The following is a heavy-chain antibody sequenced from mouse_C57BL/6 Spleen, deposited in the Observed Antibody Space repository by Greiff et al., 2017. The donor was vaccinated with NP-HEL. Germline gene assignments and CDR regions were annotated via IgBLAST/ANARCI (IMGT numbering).Heavy chain of an antibody. V-gene: IGHV1-85*01. CDR3: ARWALITTVETPYFDY. J-gene: IGHJ2*01. D-gene: IGHD1-1*01. CDR2: IYPRDGST. Sequence: VQLQQSGPELVKPGASVKLSCKASGYTFTSYDINWVKQRPGQGLEWIGWIYPRDGSTKYNEKFKGKATLTVDTSSSTAYMELHSLTSEDSAVYFGARWALITTVETPYFDYWGQGTTLTVSS. CDR1: GYTFTSYD.